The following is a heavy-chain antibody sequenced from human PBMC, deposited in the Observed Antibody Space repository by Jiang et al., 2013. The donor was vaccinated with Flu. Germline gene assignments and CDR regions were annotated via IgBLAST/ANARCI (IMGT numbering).Heavy chain of an antibody. CDR1: GYSFTSYW. Sequence: GAEVKKPGESLKISCKGSGYSFTSYWIGWVRQMPGKGLEWMGIIYPGDSDTRYSPSFQGQVTISADKSISTAYLQWSSLKASDTAMYYCARPRCAGAFLAAAGRCWFDPWGQGTLVTVSS. D-gene: IGHD6-13*01. CDR2: IYPGDSDT. CDR3: ARPRCAGAFLAAAGRCWFDP. V-gene: IGHV5-51*01. J-gene: IGHJ5*02.